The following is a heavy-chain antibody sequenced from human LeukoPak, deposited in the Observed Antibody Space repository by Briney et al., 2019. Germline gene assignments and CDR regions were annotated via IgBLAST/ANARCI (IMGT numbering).Heavy chain of an antibody. V-gene: IGHV3-7*01. CDR1: GFTFRDYY. J-gene: IGHJ4*02. D-gene: IGHD3-22*01. CDR2: IKQDGNEK. CDR3: AGDSSGYYWAY. Sequence: GGSLRLSCAASGFTFRDYYMSWIRQAPGKGLEWVANIKQDGNEKYYVDSVKGRFTISRDNAKSSLYLQMNSLRAEDTAVYYCAGDSSGYYWAYWGQGTRVTVSS.